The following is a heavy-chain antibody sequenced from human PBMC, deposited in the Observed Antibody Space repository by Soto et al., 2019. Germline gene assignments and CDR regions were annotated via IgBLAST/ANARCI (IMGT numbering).Heavy chain of an antibody. CDR3: ARRVEMTIVTAARYYGMDV. Sequence: SETLSLTCTVSGGSISSGGYYWSWIRQHPGKGLEWIGYIYYSGSTYYNPSLKSRVTISVDTSKNQFSPKLSSVTAADTAVYSCARRVEMTIVTAARYYGMDVWGQGHRVTVSS. J-gene: IGHJ6*02. CDR1: GGSISSGGYY. V-gene: IGHV4-31*03. CDR2: IYYSGST. D-gene: IGHD3-3*01.